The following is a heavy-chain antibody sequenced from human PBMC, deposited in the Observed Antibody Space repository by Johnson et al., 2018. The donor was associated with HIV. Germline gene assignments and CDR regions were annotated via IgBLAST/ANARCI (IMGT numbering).Heavy chain of an antibody. CDR3: AKDKRYFDWLGAFDI. CDR1: GFSFSNYG. CDR2: IRYDGSNK. Sequence: VQLVESGGGVVQPGGSLRLSCAASGFSFSNYGMHWVRQAPGKGLEWVAFIRYDGSNKYYADSVKGRSTISRDNAKNTLYMQMNSLRTEDTAVYYCAKDKRYFDWLGAFDIWGQGTMVTVSS. V-gene: IGHV3-30*02. D-gene: IGHD3-9*01. J-gene: IGHJ3*02.